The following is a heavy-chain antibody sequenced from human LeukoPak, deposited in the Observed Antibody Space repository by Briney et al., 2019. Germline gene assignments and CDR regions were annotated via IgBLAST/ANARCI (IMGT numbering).Heavy chain of an antibody. J-gene: IGHJ4*02. D-gene: IGHD3-22*01. CDR3: ARSNTQYYYDSSGYYGSDY. CDR1: GGTLSSYA. CDR2: IIPIFGTA. V-gene: IGHV1-69*05. Sequence: SVKVSCKASGGTLSSYAISWVRQAPGQGLEWMGGIIPIFGTANYAQKFQGRVTITTDESTSTAYMELSSLRSEDTAVYYCARSNTQYYYDSSGYYGSDYWGQGTLVTVSS.